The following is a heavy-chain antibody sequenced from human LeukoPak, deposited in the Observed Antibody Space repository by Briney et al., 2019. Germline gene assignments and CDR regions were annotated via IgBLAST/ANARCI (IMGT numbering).Heavy chain of an antibody. CDR1: GYTFTGYF. J-gene: IGHJ4*02. D-gene: IGHD1-26*01. V-gene: IGHV1-2*02. Sequence: ASVKVSCRASGYTFTGYFMHWVRQAPGQGLEWMGWIYPNSGGTKYAQKFQGRVTMTRDTSISTTYMGLSSLRSDDTAVYYCARFSGSSNFDYWGQGTLVTVSS. CDR3: ARFSGSSNFDY. CDR2: IYPNSGGT.